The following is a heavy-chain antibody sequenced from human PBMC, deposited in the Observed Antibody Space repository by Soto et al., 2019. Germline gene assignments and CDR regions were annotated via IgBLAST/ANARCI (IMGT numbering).Heavy chain of an antibody. CDR3: ARGPYYDFWSGYYTKVADYFDY. D-gene: IGHD3-3*01. CDR2: ISSSSSYI. J-gene: IGHJ4*02. Sequence: EVQLVESGGGLVKPVGSLRLSCAASGFTFSSYSMNWVRQAPGKGLEWVSSISSSSSYIYYADSVKGRFTISRDNAKNSLYLQMNSLRAEDTAVYYCARGPYYDFWSGYYTKVADYFDYWGQGTLVTVSS. CDR1: GFTFSSYS. V-gene: IGHV3-21*01.